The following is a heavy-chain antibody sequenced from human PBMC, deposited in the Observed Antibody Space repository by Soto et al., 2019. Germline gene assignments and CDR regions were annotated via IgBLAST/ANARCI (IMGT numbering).Heavy chain of an antibody. D-gene: IGHD5-18*01. V-gene: IGHV3-23*01. CDR2: ISGSGGST. CDR3: ATDVDTAMGTFDY. J-gene: IGHJ4*02. Sequence: GGSLRLSCAASGFTFSSYAMSWVRQAPGKGLEWVSGISGSGGSTYYADSVKGRFTISRDNSKNTLYLQMNSLRAEDTAVYYCATDVDTAMGTFDYWGQGTLVTVSS. CDR1: GFTFSSYA.